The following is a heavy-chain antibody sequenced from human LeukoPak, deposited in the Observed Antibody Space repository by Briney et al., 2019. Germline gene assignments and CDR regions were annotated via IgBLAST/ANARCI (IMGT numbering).Heavy chain of an antibody. CDR3: ARIWTTVTNTFDY. CDR1: GGSISSGGYY. CDR2: IYHSGST. Sequence: PSQTLSLTCTVSGGSISSGGYYWSWIRQPPGKGLEWIGYIYHSGSTYYNPSLKSRDTISVDRSKNQFSLKLSSVTAADTAVYYCARIWTTVTNTFDYWGQGTLVTVSS. V-gene: IGHV4-30-2*01. D-gene: IGHD4-11*01. J-gene: IGHJ4*02.